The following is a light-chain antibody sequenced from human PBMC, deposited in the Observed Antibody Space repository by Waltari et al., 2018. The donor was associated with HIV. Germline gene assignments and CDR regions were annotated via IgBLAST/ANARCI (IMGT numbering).Light chain of an antibody. CDR1: RGFNVATSR. CDR2: YKSDSDK. J-gene: IGLJ3*02. CDR3: MVWHSSAWV. Sequence: QAVVTQPASLPASPGASASLTCTLRRGFNVATSRIYLHKQKPGSPPQYLLRYKSDSDKQQGSGVPSRFSGSKDASANAGILLISGVQSEDEADYYCMVWHSSAWVFGGGTKVTVL. V-gene: IGLV5-45*01.